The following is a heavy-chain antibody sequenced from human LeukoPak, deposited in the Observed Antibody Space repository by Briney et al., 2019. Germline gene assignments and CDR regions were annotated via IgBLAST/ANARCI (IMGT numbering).Heavy chain of an antibody. J-gene: IGHJ4*02. CDR2: ISGSGGST. CDR3: AKYKGTHYGNIDY. CDR1: GFTLP. D-gene: IGHD3-16*01. Sequence: QSGGSLRLSCAASGFTLPMSWVRQAPGKGLEWVSAISGSGGSTYYADSVKGRFTISRDNSKNTLYLQMNSLRAEDTAVYYCAKYKGTHYGNIDYWGQGTLVTVSS. V-gene: IGHV3-23*01.